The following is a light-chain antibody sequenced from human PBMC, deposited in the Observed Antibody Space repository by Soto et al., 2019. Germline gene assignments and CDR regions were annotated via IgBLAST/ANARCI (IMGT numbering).Light chain of an antibody. Sequence: EIVLTQSPVTLSLSPGERATLSCRASQSVRTYLAWYQVKPGQAPRLLIYGASTRATGIPARFSGSGSGTEFTLTISSLQSEDFAVYYCQQYNNWPFRTFGQGTKVDIK. CDR3: QQYNNWPFRT. J-gene: IGKJ1*01. CDR2: GAS. V-gene: IGKV3-15*01. CDR1: QSVRTY.